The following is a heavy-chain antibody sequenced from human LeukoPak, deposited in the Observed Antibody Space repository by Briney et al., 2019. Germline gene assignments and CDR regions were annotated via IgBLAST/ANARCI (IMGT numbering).Heavy chain of an antibody. CDR2: ISGSGGST. J-gene: IGHJ4*02. V-gene: IGHV3-23*01. CDR3: AKDIYGDS. CDR1: GFSFSNYA. Sequence: GGSLRLSCAASGFSFSNYAMSWVRQAPGKGLEWVSGISGSGGSTYYADSVKGRFTISRDNSQNTLYLQMNSLRAEDTAVYYCAKDIYGDSWGQGTLVTVSS. D-gene: IGHD3-3*02.